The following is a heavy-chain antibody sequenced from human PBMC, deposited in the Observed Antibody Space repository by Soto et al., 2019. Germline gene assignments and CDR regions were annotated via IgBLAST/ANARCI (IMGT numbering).Heavy chain of an antibody. CDR2: IYYSGST. Sequence: PSETLSLTCTVSGGSISSYYWSWIRQPPGKGLEWIGYIYYSGSTNYNPSPKSRVTISVDTSKNQFSLKLSSVTAADTAVYYCARVGGYYYILTGYPFDYWGQGTLVTVSS. D-gene: IGHD3-9*01. CDR1: GGSISSYY. V-gene: IGHV4-59*01. CDR3: ARVGGYYYILTGYPFDY. J-gene: IGHJ4*02.